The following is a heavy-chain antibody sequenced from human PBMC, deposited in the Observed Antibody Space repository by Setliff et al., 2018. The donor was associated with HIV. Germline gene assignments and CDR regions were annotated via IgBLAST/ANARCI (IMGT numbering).Heavy chain of an antibody. Sequence: SETLSLTCAAYGGSFSGYFWTWIRQPPQKRLEWIGEINHGGDTNYNPSLKSRVTISVDTSKNQLSLKLSSVTAADTAVYYCARVGDFYDGSGHYSVLDAFDMWGQGTKVTVSS. CDR2: INHGGDT. V-gene: IGHV4-34*01. D-gene: IGHD3-22*01. J-gene: IGHJ3*02. CDR1: GGSFSGYF. CDR3: ARVGDFYDGSGHYSVLDAFDM.